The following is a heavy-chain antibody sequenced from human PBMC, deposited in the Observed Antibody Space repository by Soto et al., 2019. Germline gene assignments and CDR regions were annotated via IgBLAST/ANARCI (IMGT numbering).Heavy chain of an antibody. D-gene: IGHD3-10*01. CDR3: AKDLGSGSYLRYYGMDV. CDR2: ISYDGSNK. CDR1: GFTFSSYG. J-gene: IGHJ6*02. V-gene: IGHV3-30*18. Sequence: PGGSLRLSCTASGFTFSSYGMHWVRQAPGKGLEWVAVISYDGSNKYYADSVKGRFTISRDNSKNTLYLQMNSLRAEDTAVYYCAKDLGSGSYLRYYGMDVWGRGTTVTVSS.